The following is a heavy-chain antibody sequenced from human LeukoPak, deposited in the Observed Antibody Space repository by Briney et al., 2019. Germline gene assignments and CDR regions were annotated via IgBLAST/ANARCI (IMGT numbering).Heavy chain of an antibody. V-gene: IGHV3-43D*03. CDR2: ISWDGGST. Sequence: GGSLRLSCAASGFTFDDYAMHWVRQAPGKGLEWVSLISWDGGSTYYADSVKGRFTISRDNSKSSPYLQMNSLRPEDTAVYYCPSNYDYVWASYRQGDYWGQGTLVTVSS. J-gene: IGHJ4*02. D-gene: IGHD3-16*02. CDR1: GFTFDDYA. CDR3: PSNYDYVWASYRQGDY.